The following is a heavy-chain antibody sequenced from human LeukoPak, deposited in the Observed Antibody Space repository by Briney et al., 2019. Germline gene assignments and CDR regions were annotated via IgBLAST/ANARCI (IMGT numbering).Heavy chain of an antibody. CDR1: GGSISSGGYY. Sequence: PSETLSLTCTVSGGSISSGGYYWRWIRQHPGKGLEWIGYIYYSGSTYYNPSLKSRVTISVDTSKNQFSLKLSSVTAADTAVYYCAREGRVDTQKEDAFDIWGQGTMVTVSS. CDR2: IYYSGST. CDR3: AREGRVDTQKEDAFDI. V-gene: IGHV4-31*03. D-gene: IGHD5-18*01. J-gene: IGHJ3*02.